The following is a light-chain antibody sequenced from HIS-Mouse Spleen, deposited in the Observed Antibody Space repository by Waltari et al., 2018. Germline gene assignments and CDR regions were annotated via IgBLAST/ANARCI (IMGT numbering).Light chain of an antibody. CDR1: SSDVGGYNY. CDR3: SSYTSSSTVV. V-gene: IGLV2-14*03. J-gene: IGLJ2*01. Sequence: QSALTQPASVSGSPGQSITISCTGTSSDVGGYNYVSWYQQHPGKAPKLLVYDVSKRPSGVSNRFYGSKYGNTASLTISGLQAEDEADYYCSSYTSSSTVVVGGGTKLTVL. CDR2: DVS.